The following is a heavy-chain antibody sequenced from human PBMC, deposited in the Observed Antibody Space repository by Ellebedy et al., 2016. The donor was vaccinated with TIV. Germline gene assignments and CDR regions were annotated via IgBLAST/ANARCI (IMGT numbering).Heavy chain of an antibody. J-gene: IGHJ4*02. V-gene: IGHV3-11*06. CDR1: GFSFSSYW. Sequence: GGSLRLSCAASGFSFSSYWMSWIRQAPGKGLEWVSYISSSSSYTNYADSVKGRFTISRDNAKNSLYLQMNSLRAEDTAVYYCARYTAMVDYWGQGTLVTVSS. CDR3: ARYTAMVDY. D-gene: IGHD5-18*01. CDR2: ISSSSSYT.